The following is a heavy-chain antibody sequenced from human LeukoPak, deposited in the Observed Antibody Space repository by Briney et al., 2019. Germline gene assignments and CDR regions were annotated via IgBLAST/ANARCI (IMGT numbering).Heavy chain of an antibody. D-gene: IGHD3-16*01. CDR1: GYSISSGYY. V-gene: IGHV4-38-2*02. CDR3: ARDWRARSGGD. J-gene: IGHJ4*02. CDR2: IYHSGIT. Sequence: SETLSLTCAVSGYSISSGYYWGWIRQPPGKGLEWIGSIYHSGITYYNPSLKSRVTISVDTSKNQFSLKVASVTAADTAVYYCARDWRARSGGDWGQGTLVSVSS.